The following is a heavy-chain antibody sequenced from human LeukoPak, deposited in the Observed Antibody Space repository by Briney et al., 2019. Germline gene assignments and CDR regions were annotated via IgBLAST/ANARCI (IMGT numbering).Heavy chain of an antibody. J-gene: IGHJ6*03. CDR1: GGSISSYY. V-gene: IGHV4-59*12. Sequence: SETLSLTCTVSGGSISSYYWSWIRQPPGKGLEWIGYIYYSGSTNYNPSLRSRVTISVDTSKNQFSLKLSSVTAADTAVYYCARGGGVGYYYYYMDVWGKGTTVTISS. CDR3: ARGGGVGYYYYYMDV. CDR2: IYYSGST. D-gene: IGHD1-26*01.